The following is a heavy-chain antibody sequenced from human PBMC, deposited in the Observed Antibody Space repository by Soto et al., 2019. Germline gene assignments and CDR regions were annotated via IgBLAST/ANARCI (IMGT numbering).Heavy chain of an antibody. CDR1: GGSISSGGYY. CDR3: ARGLILRFLEWLTPFDY. D-gene: IGHD3-3*01. CDR2: IYYSGST. V-gene: IGHV4-31*03. J-gene: IGHJ4*02. Sequence: SETLSLTCTVSGGSISSGGYYWSWIRQHPGRGLEWIGYIYYSGSTYYNPSLKSRVTISVDTSKNQFSLKLSSVTAADTAVYYCARGLILRFLEWLTPFDYWGQGTLVTVSS.